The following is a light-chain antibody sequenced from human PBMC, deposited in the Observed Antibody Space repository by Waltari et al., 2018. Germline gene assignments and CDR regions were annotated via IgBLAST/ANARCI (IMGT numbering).Light chain of an antibody. CDR1: QSVSNT. CDR2: AAS. V-gene: IGKV3-15*01. CDR3: QQFNSWPFT. J-gene: IGKJ4*01. Sequence: ERVMTQSPATLSMSPGERATLSCRASQSVSNTLAWYQQKPGQAPRLLIYAASTRATGVPARFSGSGSGTEFTLTISSLQSEDFVVYYCQQFNSWPFTFGGGTRVEIK.